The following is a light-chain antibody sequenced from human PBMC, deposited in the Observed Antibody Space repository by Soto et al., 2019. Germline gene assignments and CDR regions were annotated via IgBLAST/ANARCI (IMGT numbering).Light chain of an antibody. CDR2: GAS. CDR3: QQYNNWPPWT. V-gene: IGKV3-15*01. CDR1: QSVSSN. J-gene: IGKJ1*01. Sequence: EIVMTQSPATLSVSPGERATLSCRASQSVSSNLAWYQQKPGQAPRLLIYGASTRATGIPARFRGSGSGTEFTLTISSLKSEDFAGYYCQQYNNWPPWTFGQGPKVEIK.